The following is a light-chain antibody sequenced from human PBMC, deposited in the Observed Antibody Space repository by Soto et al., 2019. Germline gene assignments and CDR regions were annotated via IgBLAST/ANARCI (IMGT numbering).Light chain of an antibody. J-gene: IGLJ3*02. Sequence: QSVLTQPPSASGTPGQRVTISCSGSSSNIGTNTVNWYQQFPRSAPKLLMYSTNQRPSGVPDRFSGSKSGTSASLAISGLQSEYEADYYCAAWDGSLNVVLFGGGTKLTVL. V-gene: IGLV1-44*01. CDR3: AAWDGSLNVVL. CDR2: STN. CDR1: SSNIGTNT.